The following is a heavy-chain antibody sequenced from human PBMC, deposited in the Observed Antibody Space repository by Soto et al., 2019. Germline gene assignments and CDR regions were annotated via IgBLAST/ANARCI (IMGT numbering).Heavy chain of an antibody. V-gene: IGHV3-11*03. CDR1: GFTCSDYY. CDR3: ARRYNSNTEFDY. J-gene: IGHJ4*02. D-gene: IGHD3-22*01. Sequence: GGSLRLSCAASGFTCSDYYMSWIRQAPGKGLEWVSYISSSSSYTSYAQKFQGRVTMTKDTSTSTVYMELSSLRSEDTAVYYCARRYNSNTEFDYWGQGTLVTVSS. CDR2: ISSSSSYT.